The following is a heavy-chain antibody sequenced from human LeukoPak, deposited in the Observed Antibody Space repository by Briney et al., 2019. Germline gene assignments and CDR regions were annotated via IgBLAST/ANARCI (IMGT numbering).Heavy chain of an antibody. V-gene: IGHV1-2*02. CDR2: INPNSGGT. Sequence: ASVKVSCKASGYTFTGYYMHWVRQAPGQGLEWMGWINPNSGGTNYAQKFQGRVTMTRDTSISTAYMELSRLRSDDTAVYYCARDPGTVRPEGFWSGFNTQLNAFDIWGQGTMVTVSS. CDR1: GYTFTGYY. D-gene: IGHD3-3*01. J-gene: IGHJ3*02. CDR3: ARDPGTVRPEGFWSGFNTQLNAFDI.